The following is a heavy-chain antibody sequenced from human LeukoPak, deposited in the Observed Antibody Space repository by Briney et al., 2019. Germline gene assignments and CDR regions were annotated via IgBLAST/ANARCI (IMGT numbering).Heavy chain of an antibody. CDR3: ANYLAKAGYGDYYFDY. CDR2: ISGSGGST. V-gene: IGHV3-23*01. CDR1: GFTFSSYA. J-gene: IGHJ4*02. Sequence: GGSLRLSCAASGFTFSSYAMSWVRQAPGKGLEWVSGISGSGGSTYYADSVKGRFTISRDNSKNTLYLQMNSLRAEDTAVYYCANYLAKAGYGDYYFDYWGQGTLVTVSS. D-gene: IGHD4-17*01.